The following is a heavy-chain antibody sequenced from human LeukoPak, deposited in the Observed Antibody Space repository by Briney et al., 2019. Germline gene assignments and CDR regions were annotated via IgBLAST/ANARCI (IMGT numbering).Heavy chain of an antibody. CDR2: ISDSGGST. V-gene: IGHV3-23*01. CDR1: GFAFSTYA. D-gene: IGHD2-15*01. Sequence: PGGSLRLSCAASGFAFSTYAMSWVRQAPGKGLEWVSVISDSGGSTYYADSVKGRFTISRDNSRNTLHLQLNSLGPEDTAVYYCAKATYCSGGDCYSGFYWGQGTLVTVSS. J-gene: IGHJ4*02. CDR3: AKATYCSGGDCYSGFY.